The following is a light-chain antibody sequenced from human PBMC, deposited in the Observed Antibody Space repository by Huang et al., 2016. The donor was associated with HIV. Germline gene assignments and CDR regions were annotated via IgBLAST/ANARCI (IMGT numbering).Light chain of an antibody. Sequence: DIQMTQSPSTLSAFVGDRVTITCRASQNLGSWLAWYQQRPGKAPKLLIYRASTLETAVPSRFSGSGSGTEFTLTISSLQPDDFATYYCQQGKAFGGGTKVEIK. CDR3: QQGKA. J-gene: IGKJ4*01. CDR1: QNLGSW. V-gene: IGKV1-5*03. CDR2: RAS.